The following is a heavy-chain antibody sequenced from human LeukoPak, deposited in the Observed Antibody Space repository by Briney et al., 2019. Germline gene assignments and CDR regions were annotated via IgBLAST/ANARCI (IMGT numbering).Heavy chain of an antibody. CDR2: MNPNNGDS. J-gene: IGHJ4*02. CDR3: ARTTSFTASGYDY. D-gene: IGHD6-25*01. Sequence: EASVTVSCKASGYTFTNYHINWVRQATGQGLELMGWMNPNNGDSGYAQKFQGRVTITRDTSISTSYMELRSLRSDDTAVYFCARTTSFTASGYDYWGQGTLVTVSS. V-gene: IGHV1-8*03. CDR1: GYTFTNYH.